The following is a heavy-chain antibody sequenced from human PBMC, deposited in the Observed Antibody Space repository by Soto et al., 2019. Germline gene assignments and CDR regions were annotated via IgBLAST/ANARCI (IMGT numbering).Heavy chain of an antibody. CDR1: GFTFNNYA. CDR3: AKVRLTDYLRYAPHL. D-gene: IGHD2-8*01. V-gene: IGHV3-23*01. Sequence: GGSLRLSCAASGFTFNNYAMNWVRQAPGRGLEWVSIISPNGDSTYYADSVKGRFTVSRDNSQNTVFLQMNSLRAEDTAIYFCAKVRLTDYLRYAPHLWGQGTLVTVSS. J-gene: IGHJ3*01. CDR2: ISPNGDST.